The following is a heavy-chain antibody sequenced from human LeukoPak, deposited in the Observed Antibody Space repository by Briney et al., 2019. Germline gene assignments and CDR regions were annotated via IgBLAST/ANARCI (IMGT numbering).Heavy chain of an antibody. CDR2: IIPILGIA. D-gene: IGHD6-19*01. Sequence: WASVKVSCKASGGTFSSYAISWVRQAPGQGLEWMGRIIPILGIANYAQKFQGRVTITADKSTSTAYTELSSLRSEDTAVYYCASVLSGIAVAGSFDPWGQGTLVTVSS. CDR3: ASVLSGIAVAGSFDP. CDR1: GGTFSSYA. J-gene: IGHJ5*02. V-gene: IGHV1-69*04.